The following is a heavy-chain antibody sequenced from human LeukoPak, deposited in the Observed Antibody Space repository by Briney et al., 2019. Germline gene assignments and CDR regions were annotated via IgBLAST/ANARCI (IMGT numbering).Heavy chain of an antibody. CDR2: INPNHGDT. D-gene: IGHD3-9*01. V-gene: IGHV1-2*02. CDR3: ARSPHILTGENFDY. CDR1: GYTFTGYF. Sequence: ASVKVSCKASGYTFTGYFIHWVRQAPGQGLEWMGWINPNHGDTNYAQKFQDRVSMTRDTSISTAYMHLSRLRSADTAVYYCARSPHILTGENFDYWGQGTLLTVSS. J-gene: IGHJ4*02.